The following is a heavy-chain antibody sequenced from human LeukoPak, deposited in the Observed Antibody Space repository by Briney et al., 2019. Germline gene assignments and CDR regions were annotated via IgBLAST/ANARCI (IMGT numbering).Heavy chain of an antibody. D-gene: IGHD6-25*01. CDR1: GGSISSGGYY. Sequence: SETLSLTCTVSGGSISSGGYYWSWIRQPPGKGLEWIGYIYHSGSTYYNPSLKSRVTISVDRSKNQFSLKLSSVTAADTAVYYCARARLLSGIDYWGQGTLVTVSS. J-gene: IGHJ4*02. CDR3: ARARLLSGIDY. V-gene: IGHV4-30-2*01. CDR2: IYHSGST.